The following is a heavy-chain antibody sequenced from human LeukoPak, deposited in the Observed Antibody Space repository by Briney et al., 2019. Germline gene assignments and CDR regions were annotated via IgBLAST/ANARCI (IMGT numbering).Heavy chain of an antibody. CDR1: GGSFSGYY. V-gene: IGHV4-34*01. CDR3: ARGRSGWNFDY. J-gene: IGHJ4*02. CDR2: INHSGST. Sequence: SETLSLTCAVYGGSFSGYYWSWIRQPPGKGLEWIGEINHSGSTNYNPSLKSRVTVSVDTSKNQFSLKLSSVTAADTAVYYCARGRSGWNFDYWGQGTLVTVSS. D-gene: IGHD6-19*01.